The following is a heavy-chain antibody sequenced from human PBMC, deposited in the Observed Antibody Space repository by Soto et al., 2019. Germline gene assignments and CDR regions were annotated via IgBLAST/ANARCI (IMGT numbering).Heavy chain of an antibody. CDR3: ARVVVIAVAWYGMDV. CDR1: GGTFSSYA. V-gene: IGHV1-69*13. CDR2: IIPIFGTA. J-gene: IGHJ6*02. D-gene: IGHD6-19*01. Sequence: ASVKVSCKASGGTFSSYAISLVRQAPGQGLEWMGGIIPIFGTANYAQKFQGRVTITADESTSTAYMELSSLRSEDTAVYYCARVVVIAVAWYGMDVWGQGTTVTVSS.